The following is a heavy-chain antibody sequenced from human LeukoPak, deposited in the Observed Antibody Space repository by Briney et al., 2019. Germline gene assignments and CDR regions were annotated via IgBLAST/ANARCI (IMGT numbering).Heavy chain of an antibody. D-gene: IGHD3-10*01. CDR2: IGGSSDFT. CDR3: AKADWGWGVISKD. J-gene: IGHJ4*02. V-gene: IGHV3-23*01. CDR1: GFTFSDYA. Sequence: PGGSLRLSCAASGFTFSDYAMSWVRQAPGKGLEWVSAIGGSSDFTYYAEYVKGRFTTSRDNSKETLYLQMNSLRAEDTAVYYCAKADWGWGVISKDWGQGTLVTISS.